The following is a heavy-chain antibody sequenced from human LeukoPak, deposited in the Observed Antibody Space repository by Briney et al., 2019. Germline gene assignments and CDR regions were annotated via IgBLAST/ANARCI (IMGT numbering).Heavy chain of an antibody. V-gene: IGHV1-18*01. CDR3: ARDGYSSGHDAFDI. J-gene: IGHJ3*02. CDR1: GYTFTTYA. CDR2: ISAYNDNT. D-gene: IGHD6-19*01. Sequence: ASVKVSCKASGYTFTTYAVSWVRQAPGQGLEWMGWISAYNDNTNYAQKLQGRVTVTTDTSTTTAYMELRSLRSDDTAVYYCARDGYSSGHDAFDIWGQGTMVTVSS.